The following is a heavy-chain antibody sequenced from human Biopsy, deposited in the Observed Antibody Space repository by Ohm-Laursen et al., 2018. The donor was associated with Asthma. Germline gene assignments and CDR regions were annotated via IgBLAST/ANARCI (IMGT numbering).Heavy chain of an antibody. D-gene: IGHD1-26*01. CDR1: GFSFSNYG. CDR2: ISFDGSNK. Sequence: SLRLSCAASGFSFSNYGMHWVRQAPGKGLDWVAVISFDGSNKNYTDSVKGRFTISRDNSRNTLHLQMNSLRAEDTAVYYCAKDVFPGWELRRGPDYWGQGTLVTVSS. J-gene: IGHJ4*02. V-gene: IGHV3-30*18. CDR3: AKDVFPGWELRRGPDY.